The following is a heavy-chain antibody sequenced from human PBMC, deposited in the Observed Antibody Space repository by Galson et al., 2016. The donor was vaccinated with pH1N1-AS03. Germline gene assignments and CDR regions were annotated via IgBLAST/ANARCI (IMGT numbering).Heavy chain of an antibody. CDR1: GYNFNTYW. J-gene: IGHJ6*02. D-gene: IGHD2-21*01. CDR2: IFPGDSDT. V-gene: IGHV5-51*01. Sequence: QSGAEVKKPGESLKLSCEGSGYNFNTYWIVWVRQMAGKGLECVGAIFPGDSDTRYCPSFEGQVTISAEKSLNTAYLQWTSLQASDTAIYDCARHRRALLHYYYGMDVWGQGTTVTVSS. CDR3: ARHRRALLHYYYGMDV.